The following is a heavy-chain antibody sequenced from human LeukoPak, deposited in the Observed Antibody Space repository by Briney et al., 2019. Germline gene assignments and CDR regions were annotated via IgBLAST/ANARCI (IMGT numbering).Heavy chain of an antibody. Sequence: GGSLRLSCAASGFTLNSCATTWVRQAPGKGLEWVSGITASGATTYYADSVKGRFTISTDNSNHTLYLQTTSQTAKHTSIYYYAKDADDYVSHFDYWGQGPLVTVSS. CDR1: GFTLNSCA. J-gene: IGHJ4*02. V-gene: IGHV3-23*01. D-gene: IGHD3-16*01. CDR3: AKDADDYVSHFDY. CDR2: ITASGATT.